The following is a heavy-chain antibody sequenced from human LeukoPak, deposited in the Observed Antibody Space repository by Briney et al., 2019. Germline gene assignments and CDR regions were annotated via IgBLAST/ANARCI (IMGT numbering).Heavy chain of an antibody. Sequence: GGSLRLSCAASRFTVSSNYMSWVRQAPGKGLEWVSVIYSGGSTYYADSVKGRFTISRDNSKNTLYLQMNSLRAEDTAVYYCAREREGHFDYWGQGTLVTVSS. J-gene: IGHJ4*02. CDR2: IYSGGST. V-gene: IGHV3-66*01. D-gene: IGHD1-26*01. CDR1: RFTVSSNY. CDR3: AREREGHFDY.